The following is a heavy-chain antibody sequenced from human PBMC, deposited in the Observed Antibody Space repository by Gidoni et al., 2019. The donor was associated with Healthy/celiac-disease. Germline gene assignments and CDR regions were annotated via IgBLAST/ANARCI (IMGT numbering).Heavy chain of an antibody. CDR1: GFPFSSDA. J-gene: IGHJ4*02. CDR3: ASPWDSIQLWRIDY. D-gene: IGHD5-18*01. Sequence: VPLVDSGVGMVQPRRSLTLSCSDSGFPFSSDAMHWFRQAPGKGMEWVVVIANDRSNKYYADDGNGRFTRSRYNSKKTRYLQMNSLRADDTAVYYCASPWDSIQLWRIDYWGQGTLVTVSS. V-gene: IGHV3-30-3*01. CDR2: IANDRSNK.